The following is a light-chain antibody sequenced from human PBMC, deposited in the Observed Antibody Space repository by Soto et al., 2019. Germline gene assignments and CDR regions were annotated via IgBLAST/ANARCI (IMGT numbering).Light chain of an antibody. CDR2: KAS. CDR3: QQYKTYMYT. CDR1: QSISSW. V-gene: IGKV1-5*03. J-gene: IGKJ2*01. Sequence: DVQMTQSPSTLSASVGDRVTITCRASQSISSWLAWYQQKPGKAPKLLIYKASSLEGGVPSRFSGSGSGTEFTLTISSLQPDDFATYYCQQYKTYMYTFAQGTNLEIK.